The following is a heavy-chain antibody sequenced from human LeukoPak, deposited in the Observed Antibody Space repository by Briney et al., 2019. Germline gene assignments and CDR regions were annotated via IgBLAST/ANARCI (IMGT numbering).Heavy chain of an antibody. J-gene: IGHJ4*02. CDR1: GRAISSDSYY. CDR2: INYSGST. CDR3: ARLSDF. Sequence: PSETLSLTCSVSGRAISSDSYYWRWIRQPPGKGLEWIASINYSGSTYYNPSLNSRATISVDTSKPQFSLRLSSVTAADTAVYYCARLSDFWGQGILVTVSS. V-gene: IGHV4-39*01.